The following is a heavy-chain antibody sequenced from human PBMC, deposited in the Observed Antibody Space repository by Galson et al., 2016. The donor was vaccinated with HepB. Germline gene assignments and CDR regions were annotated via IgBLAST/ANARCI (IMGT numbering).Heavy chain of an antibody. CDR1: GFTFGRYA. V-gene: IGHV3-23*01. CDR3: ARFTQEWLDRVYYFDY. J-gene: IGHJ4*02. Sequence: SLRLSCAASGFTFGRYAMSWVRQAPGKGLEWVSAISGDGGSTYCAGSVQGRFTSSRDRSTNTMYLQMNSLRTDDTAVYYCARFTQEWLDRVYYFDYWGQGTLVTVSS. CDR2: ISGDGGST. D-gene: IGHD6-19*01.